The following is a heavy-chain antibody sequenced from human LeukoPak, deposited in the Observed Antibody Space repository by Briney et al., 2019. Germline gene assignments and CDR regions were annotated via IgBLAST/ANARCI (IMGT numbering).Heavy chain of an antibody. CDR3: AREPLSSSSFDY. Sequence: GGSLRLSCAASGFTFSSYEMNWVRQAPGKGLEWVSYISRSSSTIYYPDSVKGRFTISRDNAKNSMYLQMNTLRAEDTAVYYCAREPLSSSSFDYWGQGTLVTVSA. CDR1: GFTFSSYE. J-gene: IGHJ4*02. V-gene: IGHV3-48*01. D-gene: IGHD6-13*01. CDR2: ISRSSSTI.